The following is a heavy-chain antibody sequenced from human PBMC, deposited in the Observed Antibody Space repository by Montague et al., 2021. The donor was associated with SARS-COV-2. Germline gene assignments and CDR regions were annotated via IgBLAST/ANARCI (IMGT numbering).Heavy chain of an antibody. CDR2: INYSGKT. D-gene: IGHD6-19*01. J-gene: IGHJ2*01. CDR3: ARRAQWQLSWLFDL. Sequence: SETLSLTCTVSGGSISSGTYYWGWVRQPPGKGLEWIGTINYSGKTYYNPSLKSRVTISVDTSKNRFSLKVTSVTAADTAVYYCARRAQWQLSWLFDLWGRGTLVTVSS. CDR1: GGSISSGTYY. V-gene: IGHV4-39*01.